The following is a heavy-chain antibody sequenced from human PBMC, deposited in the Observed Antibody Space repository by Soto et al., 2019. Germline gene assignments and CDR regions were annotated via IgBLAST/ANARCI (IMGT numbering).Heavy chain of an antibody. Sequence: ASVKVSCKASGFTFSDYGFSWVRQAPGRGLEWMGWISAFNGETNYTQRSEGRVAMTTDAATTTAYMELRSLTIDDTAVYYCVRDQQWLLPLPLNFDHWGQGTVVTGLL. J-gene: IGHJ4*02. CDR1: GFTFSDYG. D-gene: IGHD6-19*01. CDR3: VRDQQWLLPLPLNFDH. CDR2: ISAFNGET. V-gene: IGHV1-18*01.